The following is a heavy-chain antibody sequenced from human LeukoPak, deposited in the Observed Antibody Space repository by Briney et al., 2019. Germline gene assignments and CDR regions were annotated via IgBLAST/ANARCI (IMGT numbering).Heavy chain of an antibody. CDR2: ITTSSSYI. D-gene: IGHD5-18*01. CDR3: ARDLGGYSYGSHFDY. CDR1: GFTFSTYY. J-gene: IGHJ4*02. Sequence: GGCLRLSCAASGFTFSTYYMNWVRQAPGKGLEWVSSITTSSSYIYYADSVKGRFTISRDNAKNSLYLQMNSLRAEDTAVYYCARDLGGYSYGSHFDYWGQGTLVTVSS. V-gene: IGHV3-21*01.